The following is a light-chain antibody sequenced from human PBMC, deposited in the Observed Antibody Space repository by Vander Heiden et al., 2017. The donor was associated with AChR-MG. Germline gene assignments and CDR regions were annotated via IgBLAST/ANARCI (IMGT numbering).Light chain of an antibody. CDR2: DVT. CDR1: RSDVGGYNY. CDR3: CSYAGDFTWV. V-gene: IGLV2-11*01. Sequence: QSALTQPRSVSGSPGQSVTISCSGTRSDVGGYNYVSWYQQHPGKAPKFMIYDVTKRPSGVPDRFSGSKSGNTASLTISGLQAEDEADYYCCSYAGDFTWVFGGGTKLTVL. J-gene: IGLJ3*02.